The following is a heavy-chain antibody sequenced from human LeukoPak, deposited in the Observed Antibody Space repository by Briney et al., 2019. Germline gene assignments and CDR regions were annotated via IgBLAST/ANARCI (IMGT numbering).Heavy chain of an antibody. J-gene: IGHJ4*02. V-gene: IGHV3-7*01. CDR1: GFTFSSYW. CDR3: ARDIEAAGLFFDY. D-gene: IGHD6-13*01. Sequence: GGSLRLSCAASGFTFSSYWMSWVRQAPGKGLEWVANIKYDGSEKDYVDSVKGRFTISRDNAKNSLYLQMNSLRAEDTAVYYCARDIEAAGLFFDYWGQGTLVTVSS. CDR2: IKYDGSEK.